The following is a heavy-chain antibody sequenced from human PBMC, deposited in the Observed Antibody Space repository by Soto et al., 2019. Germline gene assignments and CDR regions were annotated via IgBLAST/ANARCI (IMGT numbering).Heavy chain of an antibody. J-gene: IGHJ6*02. V-gene: IGHV1-18*01. CDR2: ISAYNGNT. CDR3: ARDKNSNYYYYGMDV. D-gene: IGHD4-4*01. CDR1: GYTFTSYG. Sequence: QVQLVQSGAEVKKPGASVKVSCKASGYTFTSYGISWVRQAPGQGLEWMGWISAYNGNTNYAQKLQGRVTMTTDTSTSTAYMELRSLTSDDTAVYYCARDKNSNYYYYGMDVWGQGTTVTVSS.